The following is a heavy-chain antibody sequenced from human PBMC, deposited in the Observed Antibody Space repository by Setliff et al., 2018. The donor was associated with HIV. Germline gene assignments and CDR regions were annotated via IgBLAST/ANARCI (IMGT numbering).Heavy chain of an antibody. V-gene: IGHV1-69*02. D-gene: IGHD4-17*01. Sequence: SVKVSCKASGGTFSSYTISWVRQAPGQGLEWMGRIIPILGIANYAQKFQGRVTITADKSTSTAYMELSSLRSEDTAVYYCARAAAGNTGPFDLWGQGSPVTVSS. J-gene: IGHJ4*02. CDR3: ARAAAGNTGPFDL. CDR2: IIPILGIA. CDR1: GGTFSSYT.